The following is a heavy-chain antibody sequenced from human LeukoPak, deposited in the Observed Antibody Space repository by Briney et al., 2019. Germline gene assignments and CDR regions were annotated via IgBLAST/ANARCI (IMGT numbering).Heavy chain of an antibody. CDR2: IKGDGSDI. CDR1: GFTLSNYW. V-gene: IGHV3-74*01. J-gene: IGHJ3*01. CDR3: ARDDPGPQAFDF. Sequence: GGSLRLSCAVSGFTLSNYWMHWVCQAPGKGLVWVSHIKGDGSDIEYADSVKGRFTISTDNAKNTLYLQMNSLRAEDTAVYYCARDDPGPQAFDFWGRGTMVTVSS.